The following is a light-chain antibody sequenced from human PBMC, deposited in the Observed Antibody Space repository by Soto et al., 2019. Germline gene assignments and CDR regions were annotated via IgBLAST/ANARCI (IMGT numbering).Light chain of an antibody. Sequence: DIVMTQSPATLSVSPGERATLSCRASQSVNSNLAWYQQKPGQAPSLLIYGASTRATGVPARFSGSGSWTEVNLTISSLQAEYFAVYYCPQYTKWPPYTFGQGTKLEIK. CDR3: PQYTKWPPYT. CDR2: GAS. CDR1: QSVNSN. J-gene: IGKJ2*01. V-gene: IGKV3-15*01.